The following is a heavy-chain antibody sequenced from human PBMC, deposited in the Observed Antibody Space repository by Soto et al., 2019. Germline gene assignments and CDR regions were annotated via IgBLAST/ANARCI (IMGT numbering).Heavy chain of an antibody. Sequence: ASVKVSCKASGGTFSSYAISWVRQAPGQGLEWMGGIIPIFGTANYAQKFQGRVTITADKSTSTAYMELISLRSEDTAVYYCARVGPAAAGTYGADYYYYYYGMDVWGQGTTVTVSS. CDR3: ARVGPAAAGTYGADYYYYYYGMDV. V-gene: IGHV1-69*06. D-gene: IGHD6-13*01. CDR1: GGTFSSYA. J-gene: IGHJ6*02. CDR2: IIPIFGTA.